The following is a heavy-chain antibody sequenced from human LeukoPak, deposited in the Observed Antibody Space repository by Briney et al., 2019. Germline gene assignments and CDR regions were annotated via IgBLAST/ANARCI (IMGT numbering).Heavy chain of an antibody. CDR1: GGSFSGYY. V-gene: IGHV4-34*01. D-gene: IGHD5-24*01. CDR2: INHSGST. CDR3: ARDRLFRWLQNYWYFDL. Sequence: MSSETLSLTCAVYGGSFSGYYWSWIRQPPGKGLEWIGEINHSGSTNYNPSLKSRVTISVDTSKNQFSLKLSSVTAADTAVYYCARDRLFRWLQNYWYFDLWGRGTLVTVSS. J-gene: IGHJ2*01.